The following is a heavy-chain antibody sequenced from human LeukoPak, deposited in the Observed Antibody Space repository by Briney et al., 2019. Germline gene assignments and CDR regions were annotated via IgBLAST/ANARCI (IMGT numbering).Heavy chain of an antibody. Sequence: ASVKVSCKASGYTFTGYYMHWVRQAPGQGLEWMGWINPNSGGTNYAQKFQGWVTMTRDTSISTAYMELSRLRSDDTAVYYCARRFGELSDAFDIWGQGTMVTVSS. V-gene: IGHV1-2*04. CDR1: GYTFTGYY. D-gene: IGHD3-10*01. J-gene: IGHJ3*02. CDR2: INPNSGGT. CDR3: ARRFGELSDAFDI.